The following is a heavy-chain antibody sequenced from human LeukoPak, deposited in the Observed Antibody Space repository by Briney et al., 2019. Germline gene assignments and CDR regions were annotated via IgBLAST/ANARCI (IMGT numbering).Heavy chain of an antibody. CDR2: IYYSGST. V-gene: IGHV4-59*01. Sequence: KPSETLSRTCTVSGGSISSYYWSWIRQPPGKGLEWIGYIYYSGSTNYNPSLKSRVTISVDTSKNQFSLKLSSVTAADTAVYYCARDTIFGANAFDIWGQGTMVTVSS. CDR3: ARDTIFGANAFDI. J-gene: IGHJ3*02. D-gene: IGHD3-3*01. CDR1: GGSISSYY.